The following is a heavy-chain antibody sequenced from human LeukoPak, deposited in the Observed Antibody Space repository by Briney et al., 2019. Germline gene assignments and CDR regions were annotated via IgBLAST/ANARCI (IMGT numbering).Heavy chain of an antibody. J-gene: IGHJ3*02. CDR3: AREAWSSGWTDAFDI. CDR2: ISSSSSYI. D-gene: IGHD6-19*01. CDR1: GFTFSSYS. Sequence: GGSLRLSCAASGFTFSSYSMNWVRQAPGKGLEWVSSISSSSSYIYYADSVKGRFTISRDNAKNSLYLQMNSLRAEDTAVYYCAREAWSSGWTDAFDIWGQGTMVTVSS. V-gene: IGHV3-21*01.